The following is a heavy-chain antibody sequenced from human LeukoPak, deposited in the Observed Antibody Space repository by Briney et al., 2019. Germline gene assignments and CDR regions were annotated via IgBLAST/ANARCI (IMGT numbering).Heavy chain of an antibody. Sequence: PSETLSLTCTVSGGSISSYYWSWIRQPPWKGLEWIGYIYYSGSTNYNPSLKSRVTISVDTSKNQFSLKLSSVTAADTAVYYCARVSGIAVAGQNFDYWGQGTLVTVSS. D-gene: IGHD6-19*01. CDR2: IYYSGST. J-gene: IGHJ4*02. CDR1: GGSISSYY. CDR3: ARVSGIAVAGQNFDY. V-gene: IGHV4-59*01.